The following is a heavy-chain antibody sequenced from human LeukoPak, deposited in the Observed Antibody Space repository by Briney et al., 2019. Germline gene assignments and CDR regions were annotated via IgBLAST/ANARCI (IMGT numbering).Heavy chain of an antibody. J-gene: IGHJ6*02. V-gene: IGHV3-53*01. CDR2: IYSGGST. D-gene: IGHD3-10*01. CDR1: GFTVSSNY. CDR3: ASSLWFGELYSYGMDV. Sequence: PGGSLRLSCAASGFTVSSNYMSWVRQAPGKGLEWVSVIYSGGSTYYADSVKGRFTISRDNSKNTLYLQMNSLRAEDTAVYYCASSLWFGELYSYGMDVWAKGPRSPSP.